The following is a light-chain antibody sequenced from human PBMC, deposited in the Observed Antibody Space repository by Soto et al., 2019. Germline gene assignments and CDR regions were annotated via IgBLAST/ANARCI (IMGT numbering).Light chain of an antibody. Sequence: QSVLTQPPSVSAAPGQNVTISCSGSSSNIGGDSVSWYQQLPGTAPKLLIYDDNKRPSGIPDRFSGSKSGTSATLGITGFQTGDEADYYCGSWDSSLSAYVFGTGTKVTVL. CDR2: DDN. CDR1: SSNIGGDS. CDR3: GSWDSSLSAYV. J-gene: IGLJ1*01. V-gene: IGLV1-51*01.